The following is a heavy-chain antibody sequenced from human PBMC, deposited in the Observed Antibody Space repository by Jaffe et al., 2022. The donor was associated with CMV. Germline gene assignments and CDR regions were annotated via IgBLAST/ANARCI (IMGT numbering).Heavy chain of an antibody. Sequence: EVQLVESGGGLVQPGGSLRLSCAASGFTFSSYSMNWVRQAPGKGLEWVSYISSSSSTIYYADSVKGRFTISRDNAKNSLYLQMNSLRDEDTAVYYCARDMPSEMAPSPFDYWGQGTLVTVSS. CDR2: ISSSSSTI. J-gene: IGHJ4*02. CDR3: ARDMPSEMAPSPFDY. V-gene: IGHV3-48*02. D-gene: IGHD2-2*01. CDR1: GFTFSSYS.